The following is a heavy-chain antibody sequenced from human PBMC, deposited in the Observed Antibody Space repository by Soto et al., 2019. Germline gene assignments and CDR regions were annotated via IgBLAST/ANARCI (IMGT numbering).Heavy chain of an antibody. CDR1: GGTFSSYT. J-gene: IGHJ4*02. CDR3: AGRGYSGYDLDY. Sequence: QVQLVQSGAEVKKPGSSVKVSCKASGGTFSSYTISWVRQAPGQGLEWMGRIIPILGIANYAQKCQGRVTITADKSTSTAYMELSSLRSEDTAVYYCAGRGYSGYDLDYWGQGTLVTVSS. D-gene: IGHD5-12*01. V-gene: IGHV1-69*02. CDR2: IIPILGIA.